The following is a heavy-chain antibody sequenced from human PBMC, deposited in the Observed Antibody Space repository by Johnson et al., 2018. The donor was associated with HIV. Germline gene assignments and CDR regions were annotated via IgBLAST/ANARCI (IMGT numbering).Heavy chain of an antibody. V-gene: IGHV3-20*04. Sequence: VQLVESGGGVVRPGGSLRLSCAASGFTFNDYGMSWVRQSPGKGLEWVSGINWNGGSTHYADSVMGRFTISRDNAKNALYVQMNSLRPEDTALYYSAKDILPFYFGSGSFRDACDIWGQGTMVTVSS. CDR3: AKDILPFYFGSGSFRDACDI. J-gene: IGHJ3*02. D-gene: IGHD3-10*01. CDR1: GFTFNDYG. CDR2: INWNGGST.